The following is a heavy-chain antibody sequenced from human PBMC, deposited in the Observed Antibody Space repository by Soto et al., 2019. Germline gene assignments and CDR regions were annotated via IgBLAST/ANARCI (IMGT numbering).Heavy chain of an antibody. CDR1: GGSISSGGYY. V-gene: IGHV4-31*03. CDR2: IYYSGST. CDR3: ARDPGAGTSEYFQH. Sequence: QVQLQESGPGLVKPSQTLSLTCTVSGGSISSGGYYWSWIRQHPGKGLEWIGYIYYSGSTYYNPSLKSRVTISVATSKNQSSLKMSSVTAADTAVYYCARDPGAGTSEYFQHWGQGTLVTVSS. D-gene: IGHD6-19*01. J-gene: IGHJ1*01.